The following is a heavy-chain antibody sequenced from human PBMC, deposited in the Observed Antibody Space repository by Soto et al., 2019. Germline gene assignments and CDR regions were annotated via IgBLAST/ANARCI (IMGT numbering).Heavy chain of an antibody. CDR3: TTDPLWELELLYYFDY. J-gene: IGHJ4*02. D-gene: IGHD1-7*01. Sequence: GGSLRLSCAASGFTFSNAWMSWVRQAPGKGLEWVGRIKSKTDGGTTDYAAPVKGRFTISRDDSKNTLYLQMNSLKTEDTAVYYCTTDPLWELELLYYFDYWGQGTLVTVSS. V-gene: IGHV3-15*01. CDR1: GFTFSNAW. CDR2: IKSKTDGGTT.